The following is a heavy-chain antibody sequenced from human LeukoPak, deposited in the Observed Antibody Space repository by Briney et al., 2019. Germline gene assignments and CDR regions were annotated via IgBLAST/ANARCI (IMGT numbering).Heavy chain of an antibody. CDR3: ARGSTVTTPGGMDV. V-gene: IGHV4-39*01. J-gene: IGHJ6*02. Sequence: SETLSLTCTVSGGSISSSSYYWGWIRQPPGKGLEWIGSIYYSGSTYYNPSLKSRVTISVDTSKNQFSLKLSSVTAADTAVYYCARGSTVTTPGGMDVWGQGTTVTVSS. D-gene: IGHD4-17*01. CDR2: IYYSGST. CDR1: GGSISSSSYY.